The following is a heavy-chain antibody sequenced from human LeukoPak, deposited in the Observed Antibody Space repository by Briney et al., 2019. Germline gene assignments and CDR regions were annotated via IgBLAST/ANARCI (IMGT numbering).Heavy chain of an antibody. CDR3: ARGRGYCTSASCQFELDP. CDR1: GGSFSDYY. V-gene: IGHV4-34*01. J-gene: IGHJ5*02. D-gene: IGHD2-2*01. CDR2: INHGGGN. Sequence: SETLSLTCAVYGGSFSDYYWSWIRQPPGQGLEWIGKINHGGGNNYNPSLKSRVTVSVDTSKNQFSPHLTSVTAADTAVYYCARGRGYCTSASCQFELDPWGQGTLVTVSS.